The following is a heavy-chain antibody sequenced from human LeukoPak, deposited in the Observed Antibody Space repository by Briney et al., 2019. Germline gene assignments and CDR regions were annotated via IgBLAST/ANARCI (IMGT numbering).Heavy chain of an antibody. Sequence: GESLKISCKGSGYSFTSYWIGWVRQMPGKGLEWMGIIYPGDSDTRYSPSFQGQVTISADKSISTAYLQWSSLEASDTAMYYCARQAGAAISYDAFDIWGQGTMVTVSS. D-gene: IGHD1-26*01. V-gene: IGHV5-51*01. J-gene: IGHJ3*02. CDR2: IYPGDSDT. CDR1: GYSFTSYW. CDR3: ARQAGAAISYDAFDI.